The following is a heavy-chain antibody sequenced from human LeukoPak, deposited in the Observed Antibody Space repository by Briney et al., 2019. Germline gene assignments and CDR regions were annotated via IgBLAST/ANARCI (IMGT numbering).Heavy chain of an antibody. J-gene: IGHJ4*02. CDR3: ARDQYDSVWGSYPPYFDF. V-gene: IGHV1-18*04. CDR1: GYTFSNCG. Sequence: GASVKVSCKASGYTFSNCGISWVRQAPGQGLEWMGSISPYTGDTKYAERLQDRVIMTTDTSTRTAYMELRSLTSDDTAVFYCARDQYDSVWGSYPPYFDFWGQGTLVTVSS. CDR2: ISPYTGDT. D-gene: IGHD3-16*02.